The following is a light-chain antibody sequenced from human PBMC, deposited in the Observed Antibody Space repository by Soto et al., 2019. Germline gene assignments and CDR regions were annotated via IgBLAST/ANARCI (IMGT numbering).Light chain of an antibody. CDR3: QQYESYSSS. V-gene: IGKV1-5*03. Sequence: DIQMTQSPSTLSASVGDRVTITCRASKSISTGLAWYQQKPGKAPKLLIYEASTLENGVPSRFSGSGSGTEFTLTISSLQPDDFATYFCQQYESYSSSFGQGTKVGIK. CDR1: KSISTG. J-gene: IGKJ1*01. CDR2: EAS.